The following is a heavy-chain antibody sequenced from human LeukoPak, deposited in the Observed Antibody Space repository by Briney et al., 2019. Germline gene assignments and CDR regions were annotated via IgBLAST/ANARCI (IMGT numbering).Heavy chain of an antibody. CDR2: IYYSGST. Sequence: SETLSLTCTVSGGSISSSSYYWGWIRQPPGKGLEWIGSIYYSGSTYYNPSLKSRVTISVDTSKNQFSLKLSSVTAADTAVYYCARDCRGSGSYQYYFDYWGQGTLVTVSS. CDR1: GGSISSSSYY. V-gene: IGHV4-39*07. CDR3: ARDCRGSGSYQYYFDY. D-gene: IGHD3-10*01. J-gene: IGHJ4*02.